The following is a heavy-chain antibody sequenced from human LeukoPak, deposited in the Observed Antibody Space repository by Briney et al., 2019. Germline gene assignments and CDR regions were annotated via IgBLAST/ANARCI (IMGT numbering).Heavy chain of an antibody. D-gene: IGHD6-19*01. V-gene: IGHV3-15*01. CDR1: GFTFSSAW. J-gene: IGHJ4*02. CDR3: TTSPVPGLDY. Sequence: GGSLRLSCAASGFTFSSAWMSWVRQAPGKGLEWVGRIKSKTHGGTTDYAAPAKGRFTISRDDPKNIFYLQMNSLKTEDTAVYYCTTSPVPGLDYWGQGTLVTVSS. CDR2: IKSKTHGGTT.